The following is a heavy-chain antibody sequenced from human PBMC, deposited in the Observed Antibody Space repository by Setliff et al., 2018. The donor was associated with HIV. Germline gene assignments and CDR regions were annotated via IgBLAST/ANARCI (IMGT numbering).Heavy chain of an antibody. CDR2: LSGSGGST. D-gene: IGHD3-10*01. CDR3: AQAQTSVSGSYYQYLQH. CDR1: ELTFSNYA. J-gene: IGHJ1*01. V-gene: IGHV3-23*01. Sequence: GSLRLSCAASELTFSNYAMTWVRQAPGKGLEWVSSLSGSGGSTYYADSVKGRFTISRDNSKNTLYLRMNSLRAEDKAVYYCAQAQTSVSGSYYQYLQHWGQGTLVTVSS.